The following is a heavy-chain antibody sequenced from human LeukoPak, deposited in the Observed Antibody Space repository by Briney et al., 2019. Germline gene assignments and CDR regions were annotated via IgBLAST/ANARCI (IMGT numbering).Heavy chain of an antibody. CDR1: GYTFNSYG. CDR3: ARGTRGYSYGDYLHHMDV. V-gene: IGHV1-18*01. D-gene: IGHD5-18*01. Sequence: APVKVSCKPSGYTFNSYGLTWVRQAPGQGLEWMGWISAYNGYTKYAQKVKGRVTMTTDTSTSTAYMELRSLRSDDTAVYYCARGTRGYSYGDYLHHMDVWRKGTTVTVSS. J-gene: IGHJ6*03. CDR2: ISAYNGYT.